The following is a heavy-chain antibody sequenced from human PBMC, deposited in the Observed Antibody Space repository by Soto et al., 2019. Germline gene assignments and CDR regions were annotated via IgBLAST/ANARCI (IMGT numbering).Heavy chain of an antibody. V-gene: IGHV5-10-1*01. CDR3: ARHETTETTDYYGMDV. D-gene: IGHD4-17*01. Sequence: PGESLQNSCKGSGYSFTTYWINWVRQMAGKGLEGVGRIDPNDSYTSYSPSFQGHVTISADKSIKTAYLQWSSLKASDTGMYYCARHETTETTDYYGMDVWGHGTTVTVSS. CDR2: IDPNDSYT. CDR1: GYSFTTYW. J-gene: IGHJ6*02.